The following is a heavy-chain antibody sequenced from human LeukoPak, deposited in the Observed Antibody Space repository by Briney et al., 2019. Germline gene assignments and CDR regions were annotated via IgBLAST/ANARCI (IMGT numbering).Heavy chain of an antibody. CDR3: ASARGIAVAGTHYGMDV. D-gene: IGHD6-19*01. V-gene: IGHV4-59*01. CDR2: IYYSGST. J-gene: IGHJ6*02. CDR1: GGSISSYY. Sequence: MPSETLSLTCTVSGGSISSYYWSWIRQPPGKGLEWVGYIYYSGSTNYNPSLKSRVTISVDTSKNQFSLKLSSVTAADTAVYYCASARGIAVAGTHYGMDVWGQGTTVTVSS.